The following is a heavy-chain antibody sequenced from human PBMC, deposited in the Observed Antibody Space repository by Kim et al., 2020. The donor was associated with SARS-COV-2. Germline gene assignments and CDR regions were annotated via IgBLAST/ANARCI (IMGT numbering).Heavy chain of an antibody. J-gene: IGHJ6*02. CDR2: ISSNGGST. Sequence: GGSLRLSCSASGFTFSSYAMHWVRQAPGKGLEYVSAISSNGGSTYYADSVKGRFTISRDNSKNTLYLQMSSLRAEDTAVYYCVKDSTHGITISFGMDVWGQGTTVTVSS. CDR1: GFTFSSYA. CDR3: VKDSTHGITISFGMDV. D-gene: IGHD3-9*01. V-gene: IGHV3-64D*09.